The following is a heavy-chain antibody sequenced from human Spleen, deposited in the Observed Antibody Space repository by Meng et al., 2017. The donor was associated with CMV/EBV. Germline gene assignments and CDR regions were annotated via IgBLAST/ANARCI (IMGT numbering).Heavy chain of an antibody. D-gene: IGHD3-16*01. V-gene: IGHV4-38-2*02. Sequence: SETLSLTCTVAGYSISSGYYWGWIRQPPGKGLEWIGSIYHSGTTYYNPSLKSRVTISVDTSKNQFSLNLSSVTAADTAVYYCARDRLGFGMDVWGQGTTVTVSS. J-gene: IGHJ6*02. CDR3: ARDRLGFGMDV. CDR2: IYHSGTT. CDR1: GYSISSGYY.